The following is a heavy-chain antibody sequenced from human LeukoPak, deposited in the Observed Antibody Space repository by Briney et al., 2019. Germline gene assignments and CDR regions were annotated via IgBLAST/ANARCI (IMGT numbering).Heavy chain of an antibody. CDR3: ARVVRWELLGWFDP. CDR1: GDSISSGRSY. D-gene: IGHD1-26*01. J-gene: IGHJ5*02. Sequence: SETQSLTCTVSGDSISSGRSYGGWIRQPPGKGLEWIGSIYYSGSTYYNPSLKSRVTISVDTSKNQFSLKLSSVTAADTAVYYCARVVRWELLGWFDPWGQGTLVTVSS. V-gene: IGHV4-39*01. CDR2: IYYSGST.